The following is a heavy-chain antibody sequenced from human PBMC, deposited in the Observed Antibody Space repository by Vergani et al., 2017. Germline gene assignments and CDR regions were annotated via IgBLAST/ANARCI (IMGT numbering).Heavy chain of an antibody. Sequence: QVQLQESGPGLVKPSETLSLTCTVSGGSISSYYWSWIRQPPGKGLEWIGYIYYSGSTDYNPSLKSRVTISVDTSKNQFSLKLSSVTAADTAVYYCARGRLNGNWFDPWGQGTLVTVSS. CDR2: IYYSGST. D-gene: IGHD3-16*01. J-gene: IGHJ5*02. CDR3: ARGRLNGNWFDP. CDR1: GGSISSYY. V-gene: IGHV4-59*01.